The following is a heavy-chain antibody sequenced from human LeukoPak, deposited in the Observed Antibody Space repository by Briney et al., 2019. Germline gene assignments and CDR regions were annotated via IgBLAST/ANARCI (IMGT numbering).Heavy chain of an antibody. CDR1: EYTFTGYY. J-gene: IGHJ5*02. Sequence: ASVKVSCKASEYTFTGYYMHWVRQAPGQGLEWMGWINPNSGGTNYAQKFQGRVTMTRDTSISTAYMELSRLRSDDTAVYYCARDTSSLDPTLGWFDPWGQGTLVTVSS. CDR3: ARDTSSLDPTLGWFDP. CDR2: INPNSGGT. V-gene: IGHV1-2*02.